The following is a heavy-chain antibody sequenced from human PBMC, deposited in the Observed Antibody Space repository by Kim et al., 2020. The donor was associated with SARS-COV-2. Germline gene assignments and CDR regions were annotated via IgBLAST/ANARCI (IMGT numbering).Heavy chain of an antibody. CDR2: IWYDGSNK. V-gene: IGHV3-33*01. CDR3: ARDRPVTDDAFDI. CDR1: GFTFSSYG. D-gene: IGHD4-17*01. Sequence: GGSLRLSCAASGFTFSSYGMHWVRQAPGKGLEWVAVIWYDGSNKYYADSVKGRFTISRDNSKNTLYLQMNSLRAEDTAVHYCARDRPVTDDAFDIWGQGTMVTVSS. J-gene: IGHJ3*02.